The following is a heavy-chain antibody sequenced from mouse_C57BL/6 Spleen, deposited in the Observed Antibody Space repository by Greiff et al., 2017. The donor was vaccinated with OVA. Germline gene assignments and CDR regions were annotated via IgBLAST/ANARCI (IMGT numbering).Heavy chain of an antibody. CDR1: GYSFTGYY. J-gene: IGHJ4*01. Sequence: EVQLQQSGPELVKPGASVKISCKASGYSFTGYYMNWVKLSPEKSLEWIGEINPSTGGTTYNQKFKAKATLTVDKSSSTAYMQLKSLTSEDSAVYYCARSAMDYWGQGTSVTVSS. CDR2: INPSTGGT. V-gene: IGHV1-42*01. CDR3: ARSAMDY.